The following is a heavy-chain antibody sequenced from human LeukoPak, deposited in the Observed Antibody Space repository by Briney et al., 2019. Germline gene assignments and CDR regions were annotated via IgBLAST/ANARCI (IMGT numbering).Heavy chain of an antibody. J-gene: IGHJ5*02. CDR3: ARIAYSSSWYNWFDP. V-gene: IGHV4-34*01. CDR2: INHSGST. D-gene: IGHD6-13*01. CDR1: GGSFSGYY. Sequence: SEILSLTCAVYGGSFSGYYWSWIRQPPGKGLEWIGEINHSGSTNYNPSLKSRVTISVDTSKNQFSLKLSSVTAADTAVYYCARIAYSSSWYNWFDPWGQGTLVTVSS.